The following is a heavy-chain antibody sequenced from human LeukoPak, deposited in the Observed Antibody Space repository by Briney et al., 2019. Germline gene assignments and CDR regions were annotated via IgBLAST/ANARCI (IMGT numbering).Heavy chain of an antibody. J-gene: IGHJ4*02. CDR1: GGSISSGDYS. D-gene: IGHD6-13*01. CDR3: ARGSGGYYFDY. CDR2: IYRSGST. Sequence: SQTLSLTCAASGGSISSGDYSWNWIRQPPGKGLEWIGYIYRSGSTYYNPSLKSRVTISLDMSKNQFSLKLSSMTAADTAVYFCARGSGGYYFDYWGQGTLVPVSS. V-gene: IGHV4-30-2*01.